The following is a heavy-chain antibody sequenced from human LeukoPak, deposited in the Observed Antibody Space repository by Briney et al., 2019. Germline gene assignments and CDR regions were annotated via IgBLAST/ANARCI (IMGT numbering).Heavy chain of an antibody. CDR3: VTSGWFYYFDY. D-gene: IGHD6-19*01. J-gene: IGHJ4*02. V-gene: IGHV3-74*01. Sequence: GGSLRLSCAASGFTFNRYWKHSLRHAPGKVPVGVSRINTDVGTRGYADSVKGRFTISRDNAKNTLYLQMDSLRAEDTAVYYCVTSGWFYYFDYWGQGTLVTVSS. CDR1: GFTFNRYW. CDR2: INTDVGTR.